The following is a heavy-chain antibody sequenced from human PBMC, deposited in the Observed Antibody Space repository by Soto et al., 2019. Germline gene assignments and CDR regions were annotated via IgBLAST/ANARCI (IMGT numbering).Heavy chain of an antibody. CDR2: ISYDGGSQ. CDR1: GFTFTDYA. V-gene: IGHV3-30*18. J-gene: IGHJ4*02. D-gene: IGHD3-10*01. Sequence: QVQLVDSGGGVVQPGRSLTLSCAASGFTFTDYAMHWVRQAPGKGLEWVAFISYDGGSQNYADSLRGRFTISRDNSKNTLYLEINSRRAEDTALYYCAKTFFPRGVGELFDYWGQGTQVTVSS. CDR3: AKTFFPRGVGELFDY.